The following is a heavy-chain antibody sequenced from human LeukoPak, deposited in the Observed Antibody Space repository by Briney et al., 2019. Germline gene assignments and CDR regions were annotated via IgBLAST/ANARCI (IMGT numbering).Heavy chain of an antibody. CDR2: ISSSSSYR. J-gene: IGHJ5*02. D-gene: IGHD3-3*01. CDR1: GFTFSSYS. V-gene: IGHV3-21*01. Sequence: TPGGALRLSCAASGFTFSSYSMNWVRQAPGKGLEWVSSISSSSSYRYYADAVKGRFTISRDNAKNSLYLQMNRLGAEDTAVYYYERDLALEWTYSWFDPWGQGTLVTVSS. CDR3: ERDLALEWTYSWFDP.